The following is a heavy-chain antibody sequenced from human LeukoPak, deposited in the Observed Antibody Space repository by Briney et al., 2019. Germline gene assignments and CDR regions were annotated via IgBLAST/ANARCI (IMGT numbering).Heavy chain of an antibody. V-gene: IGHV4-31*03. Sequence: SQTLSLTCTVSGGSISSGGYSWSWIRQHPGKGLEWIGYIYYSGSTYYNPSLKSRVTISVDTSKNQFSLKLSSVTAADTAVYYCARGDFCSGPFDYWGQGTLVTVSS. CDR3: ARGDFCSGPFDY. CDR1: GGSISSGGYS. J-gene: IGHJ4*02. D-gene: IGHD3-3*01. CDR2: IYYSGST.